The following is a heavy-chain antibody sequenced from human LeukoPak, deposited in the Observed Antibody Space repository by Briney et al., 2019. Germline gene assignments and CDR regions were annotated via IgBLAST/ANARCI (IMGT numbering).Heavy chain of an antibody. J-gene: IGHJ4*02. Sequence: SVKVSCKASGGTFSSYAISWVRQAPGQGLEWMGGIIPIFGTANYAQKFQGRVTITTDESTSTAYMELSSLRSEDTAVYYCARDPVGYYYDSSGYYYVDWGQGTLVTVSS. CDR3: ARDPVGYYYDSSGYYYVD. CDR2: IIPIFGTA. V-gene: IGHV1-69*05. CDR1: GGTFSSYA. D-gene: IGHD3-22*01.